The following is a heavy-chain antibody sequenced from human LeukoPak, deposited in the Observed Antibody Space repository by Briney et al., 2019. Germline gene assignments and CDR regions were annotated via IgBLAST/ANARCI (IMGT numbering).Heavy chain of an antibody. D-gene: IGHD3-10*01. J-gene: IGHJ4*02. Sequence: GGSLRLSCAASGFTFSKYGMNWVRQAPGKGLKWVSGISGSGGNKYYADSVKGRFTISRDNSKNTLYLQMNSLRAEDTAVYFCASGAYYDYWGQGTLVTVSS. CDR1: GFTFSKYG. CDR3: ASGAYYDY. V-gene: IGHV3-23*01. CDR2: ISGSGGNK.